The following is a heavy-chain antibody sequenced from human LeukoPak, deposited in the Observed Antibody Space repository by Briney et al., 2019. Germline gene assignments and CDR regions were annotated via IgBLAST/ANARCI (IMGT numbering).Heavy chain of an antibody. V-gene: IGHV4-34*01. CDR1: GGSFSGYY. Sequence: SETLPLTCAVYGGSFSGYYWSWIRQPPGKGLEWIGEINHSGSTNYNPSLKSRVTISVDTSKNQFSLKLSSVTAADTAVYYCARTEDYYDSTSAGFDYWGQGTLVTVSS. D-gene: IGHD3-22*01. J-gene: IGHJ4*02. CDR3: ARTEDYYDSTSAGFDY. CDR2: INHSGST.